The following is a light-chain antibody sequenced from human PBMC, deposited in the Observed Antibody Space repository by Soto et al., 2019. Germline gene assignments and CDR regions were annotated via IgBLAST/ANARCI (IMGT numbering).Light chain of an antibody. J-gene: IGKJ4*02. CDR3: LQYHHCPHT. CDR1: QSARSS. V-gene: IGKV3-15*01. CDR2: HAS. Sequence: DIVMTQSPATMSVSVGDRASLTCRASQSARSSLAWYQQDPGQAPSLLISHASSEATGIPARFSGSGSGTDFTLTIRSLQPEDFAAYYCLQYHHCPHTFGGGTKVDI.